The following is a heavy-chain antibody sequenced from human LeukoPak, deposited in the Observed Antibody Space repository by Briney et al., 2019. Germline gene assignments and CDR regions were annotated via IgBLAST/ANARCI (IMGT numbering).Heavy chain of an antibody. J-gene: IGHJ3*02. CDR3: ARDAGITDAFDI. D-gene: IGHD1-14*01. Sequence: SETLSLTCAVYGGSFSGYYWSWIRQPPGKGLEWIGEINHSGSTNYNPSLKSRVTISVDTSKNQFSLKPSSVTAADTAVYYCARDAGITDAFDIWGQGTMVTVSS. CDR2: INHSGST. CDR1: GGSFSGYY. V-gene: IGHV4-34*01.